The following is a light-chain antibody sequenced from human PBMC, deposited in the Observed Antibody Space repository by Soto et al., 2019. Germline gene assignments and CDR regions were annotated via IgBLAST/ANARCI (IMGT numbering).Light chain of an antibody. Sequence: DIQMTQSPSSLSASVGDKVTITCRASQGISNWLTWYQQKPGKVPKVLIYAASTLQSGVPSRFSGSGSGTDYTLTISSLQPEDVATYYCQKYNSAPHTFGGGTKVEIK. CDR1: QGISNW. CDR2: AAS. CDR3: QKYNSAPHT. J-gene: IGKJ4*01. V-gene: IGKV1-27*01.